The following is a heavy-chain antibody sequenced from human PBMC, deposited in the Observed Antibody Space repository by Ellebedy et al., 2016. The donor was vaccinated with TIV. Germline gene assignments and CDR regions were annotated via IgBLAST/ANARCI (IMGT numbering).Heavy chain of an antibody. V-gene: IGHV3-23*01. CDR1: GITFSSYA. Sequence: GGSLRLXXAASGITFSSYAMSWVRQAPGKGLEWVSAISISGGSTYYADSVKGRFTISRDNSKNTLYLQMNSLRAEDTAVYYCAKGTVGATYYFDYWGQGTLVTVSS. J-gene: IGHJ4*02. D-gene: IGHD1-26*01. CDR3: AKGTVGATYYFDY. CDR2: ISISGGST.